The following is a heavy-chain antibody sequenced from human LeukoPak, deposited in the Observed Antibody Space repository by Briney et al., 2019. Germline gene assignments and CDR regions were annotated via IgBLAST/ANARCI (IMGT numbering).Heavy chain of an antibody. CDR3: ARDPCSGGSCYRVYYYGMDV. Sequence: GGSLRLSCAASGFTFSDYYMSWIRQAPGKGLEWVSYISSSGSTIYYADSVKGRFTISRDNAKNSLYLQMNSLRAEDTAVYYCARDPCSGGSCYRVYYYGMDVWGLGTTVTVSS. J-gene: IGHJ6*02. D-gene: IGHD2-15*01. V-gene: IGHV3-11*01. CDR1: GFTFSDYY. CDR2: ISSSGSTI.